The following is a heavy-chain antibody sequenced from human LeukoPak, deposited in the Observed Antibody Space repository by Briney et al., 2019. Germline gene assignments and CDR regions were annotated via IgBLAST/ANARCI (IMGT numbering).Heavy chain of an antibody. Sequence: ASVKVSCKASGYTFTGYYMHWVRQAPGQGLEWMGRINPNSGGTNYAQKFQGRVTMTRDTSISTAYMELSSLRSDDTAVYYCAREGCSGGSCSSFRTTWFDPWGQGTLVTVSS. CDR2: INPNSGGT. CDR3: AREGCSGGSCSSFRTTWFDP. D-gene: IGHD2-15*01. V-gene: IGHV1-2*02. CDR1: GYTFTGYY. J-gene: IGHJ5*02.